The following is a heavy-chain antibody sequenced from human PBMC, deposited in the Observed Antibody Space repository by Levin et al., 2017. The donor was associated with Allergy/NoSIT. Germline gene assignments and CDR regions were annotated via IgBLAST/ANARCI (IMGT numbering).Heavy chain of an antibody. V-gene: IGHV4-4*02. CDR3: ASGNFDWLKRVYLYFDY. CDR1: GGSISSSNW. J-gene: IGHJ4*02. Sequence: SETLSLTCAVSGGSISSSNWWSWVRQPPGKGLEWIGEIYHSGSTNYNPSLKSRVTISVDKSKNQFSLKLSSVTAADTAVYYCASGNFDWLKRVYLYFDYWGQGTLVTVSS. CDR2: IYHSGST. D-gene: IGHD3-9*01.